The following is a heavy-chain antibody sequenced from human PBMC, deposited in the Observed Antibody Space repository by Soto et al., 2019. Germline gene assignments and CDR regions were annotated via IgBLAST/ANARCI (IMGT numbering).Heavy chain of an antibody. CDR2: ISSSGSTI. CDR1: GFTFSSYE. CDR3: ARDTPTVWLTVLDY. Sequence: PVGSLRLSCAASGFTFSSYEMNWVRQAPGKGLEWVSYISSSGSTIYYADSVKGRFTISRDNAKNSLYLQMNSLRAEDTAVYYCARDTPTVWLTVLDYWGQGTLVTVSS. D-gene: IGHD3-10*01. V-gene: IGHV3-48*03. J-gene: IGHJ4*02.